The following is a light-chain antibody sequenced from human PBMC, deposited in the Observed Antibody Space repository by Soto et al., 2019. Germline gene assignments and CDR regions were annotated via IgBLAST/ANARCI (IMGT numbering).Light chain of an antibody. J-gene: IGKJ2*01. CDR3: QQFNNYPRT. CDR2: TAS. V-gene: IGKV1-9*01. Sequence: DIQVTQSPSFLSASVGDRVTITCRASQGISNYLAWYQQKPGRAPKLLIYTASTLHSGVPSRFSGSGSGTEFTLTISSLRPEDFATYYCQQFNNYPRTFGQGTKLEIK. CDR1: QGISNY.